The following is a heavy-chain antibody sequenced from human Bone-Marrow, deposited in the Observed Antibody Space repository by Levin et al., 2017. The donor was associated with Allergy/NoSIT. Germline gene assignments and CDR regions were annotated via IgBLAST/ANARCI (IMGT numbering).Heavy chain of an antibody. D-gene: IGHD6-19*01. CDR2: ISYSGNT. CDR3: ARRIVSIAMVGKEYYFDY. CDR1: GVSISSPTLS. Sequence: PGGSLRLSCTVSGVSISSPTLSWAWIRQPPMKRLEWIGTISYSGNTDNSPSFKSRVTMALDTSENQFSLKLSSVTAADTAIYYCARRIVSIAMVGKEYYFDYWGQGALVTVSS. V-gene: IGHV4-39*01. J-gene: IGHJ4*02.